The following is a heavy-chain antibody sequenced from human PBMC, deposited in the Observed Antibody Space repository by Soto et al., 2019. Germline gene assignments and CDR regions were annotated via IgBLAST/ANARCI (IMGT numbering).Heavy chain of an antibody. CDR2: IIPIFGTA. J-gene: IGHJ6*02. V-gene: IGHV1-69*13. CDR1: GGTFSSYA. Sequence: GASVKVSCKASGGTFSSYAITWVRQAPGQGLEWMGGIIPIFGTANYAQKFQGRVTITADESTSTAYMELSSLRSEDTAVYYCARAYADSSSWYDYYYGMDVCGQGTTVTVSS. CDR3: ARAYADSSSWYDYYYGMDV. D-gene: IGHD6-13*01.